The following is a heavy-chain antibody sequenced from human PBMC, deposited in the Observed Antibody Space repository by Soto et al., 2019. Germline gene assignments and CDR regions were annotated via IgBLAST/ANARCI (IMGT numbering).Heavy chain of an antibody. CDR1: GYTFSTYD. Sequence: QVQLVQSGAEVKKPGASVKVSCKASGYTFSTYDINWVRQAPGQGLEWMGWVNAHSGQTEFAQKFQGRLTMTTNTSTSTAYMEVSSLRSEDTAIYYCARADAYNVISWVDNWGQGTLVTVAS. J-gene: IGHJ4*02. CDR2: VNAHSGQT. CDR3: ARADAYNVISWVDN. D-gene: IGHD2-21*01. V-gene: IGHV1-8*01.